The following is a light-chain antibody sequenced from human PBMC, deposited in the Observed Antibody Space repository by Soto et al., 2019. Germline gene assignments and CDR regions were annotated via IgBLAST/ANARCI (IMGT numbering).Light chain of an antibody. CDR2: GAS. CDR3: QQYGSSPAT. Sequence: EIVLTQSPGTLSLSPGERATLSCRASQSVSSSYLAWYQQTPGQAPRLLIYGASSRATGIPDSFSGSGSGTDFTLTISRLEPEDFAVYYCQQYGSSPATFGGGTKVEIK. J-gene: IGKJ4*01. V-gene: IGKV3-20*01. CDR1: QSVSSSY.